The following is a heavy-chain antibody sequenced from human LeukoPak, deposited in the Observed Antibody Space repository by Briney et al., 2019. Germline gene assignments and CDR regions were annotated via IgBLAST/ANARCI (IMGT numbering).Heavy chain of an antibody. J-gene: IGHJ4*03. D-gene: IGHD3-16*01. CDR3: ARAPYTTGRSFYFDS. V-gene: IGHV3-33*01. Sequence: PGGSLRLSCAASGFTFSSYGMHWVRQAPGKGLEWVALIWYDGSSEYYADPVKGRFTISRDNSDNTLWLQMSRLRAEDTAVYYCARAPYTTGRSFYFDSWGQGTTVTVSS. CDR1: GFTFSSYG. CDR2: IWYDGSSE.